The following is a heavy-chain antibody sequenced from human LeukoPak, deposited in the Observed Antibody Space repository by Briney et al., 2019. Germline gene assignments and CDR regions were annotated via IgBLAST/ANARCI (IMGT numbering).Heavy chain of an antibody. Sequence: ASVKVSCKASGYTFSGYYMYWVRQAPGQGLEWMGWINPNSGGTKYPQKFQGRVTMTRDTSISTAYMELSRLRSDDTAVYYCATEAVVTATGIGWYGMDVWGQGTTVTVSS. V-gene: IGHV1-2*02. CDR3: ATEAVVTATGIGWYGMDV. D-gene: IGHD2-21*02. CDR2: INPNSGGT. CDR1: GYTFSGYY. J-gene: IGHJ6*02.